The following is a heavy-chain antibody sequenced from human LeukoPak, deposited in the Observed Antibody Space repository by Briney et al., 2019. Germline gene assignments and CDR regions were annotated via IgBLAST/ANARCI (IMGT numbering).Heavy chain of an antibody. CDR1: GYTFTSYD. CDR2: MNPNSGNT. V-gene: IGHV1-8*01. J-gene: IGHJ3*02. Sequence: ASVKVSCKASGYTFTSYDINWVRQATGQGLEWMGWMNPNSGNTGYAQKFQGRVTVTRNTSISTAYMELSSLRSEDTAVYYCARGRSSTRPFDAFDIWGQGTMVTVSS. D-gene: IGHD2-2*01. CDR3: ARGRSSTRPFDAFDI.